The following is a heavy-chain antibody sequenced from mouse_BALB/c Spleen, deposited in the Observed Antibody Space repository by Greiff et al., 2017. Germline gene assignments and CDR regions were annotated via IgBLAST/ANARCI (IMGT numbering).Heavy chain of an antibody. CDR1: GYSITSDYA. D-gene: IGHD1-1*01. Sequence: EVKLQESGPGLVKPSQSLSLTCTVTGYSITSDYAWNWIRQFPGNKLEWMGYISYSGSTSYNPSLKSRISITRDTSKNQFFLQLNSVTTEDTATYYCAREGHYYGSSYRWYFDVWGAGTTVTVSS. CDR2: ISYSGST. CDR3: AREGHYYGSSYRWYFDV. V-gene: IGHV3-2*02. J-gene: IGHJ1*01.